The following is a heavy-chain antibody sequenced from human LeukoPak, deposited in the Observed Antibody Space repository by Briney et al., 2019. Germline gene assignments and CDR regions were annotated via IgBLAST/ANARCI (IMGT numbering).Heavy chain of an antibody. D-gene: IGHD7-27*01. CDR2: TFYRSKWSN. CDR3: ARALETGLGTYLDY. J-gene: IGHJ4*02. CDR1: GDSVSSNSVA. V-gene: IGHV6-1*01. Sequence: SQTPSLTCAISGDSVSSNSVAWNWIRQSPSTGLEWLGRTFYRSKWSNDFAVSVKGRITINPDTSKNQFSLQLNSVTPEHTAVYYCARALETGLGTYLDYWGQGALVTVSS.